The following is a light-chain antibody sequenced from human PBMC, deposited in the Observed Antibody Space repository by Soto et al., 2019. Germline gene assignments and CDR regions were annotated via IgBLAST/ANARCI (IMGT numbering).Light chain of an antibody. CDR3: CSFARSSTFYV. Sequence: QSALTQPASVSASPGRSITISCTGTSSDVGSSNLVSWYQHHPGKAPKLIIYEGSRRPSGVSGRFSGSKSGNTASLTISGLQADDEADYYCCSFARSSTFYVFGTGTKVTV. J-gene: IGLJ1*01. CDR2: EGS. V-gene: IGLV2-23*01. CDR1: SSDVGSSNL.